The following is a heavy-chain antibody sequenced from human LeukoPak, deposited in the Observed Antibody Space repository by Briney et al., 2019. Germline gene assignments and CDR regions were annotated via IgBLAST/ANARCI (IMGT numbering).Heavy chain of an antibody. D-gene: IGHD3-22*01. V-gene: IGHV4-59*08. Sequence: SETLSLTCTVSGGSISSYYWGWIRQPPGKGLEWIGYINYSGSTNDNPSLKSRVTISVDTSKNQFSLKLSSVTAADTAVYFCARGPYSYDSSGAFDIWGQGTMVTVSS. J-gene: IGHJ3*02. CDR2: INYSGST. CDR3: ARGPYSYDSSGAFDI. CDR1: GGSISSYY.